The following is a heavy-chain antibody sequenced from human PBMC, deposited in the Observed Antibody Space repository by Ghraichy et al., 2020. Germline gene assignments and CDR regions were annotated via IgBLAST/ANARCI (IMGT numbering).Heavy chain of an antibody. CDR3: AVAVAGTGWFDP. D-gene: IGHD6-19*01. CDR2: IYYSGST. CDR1: GGSISSYY. Sequence: SETLSPTCTVSGGSISSYYWSWIRQPPGKGLEWIGYIYYSGSTNYNPSLKSRVTISVDTSKNQFSLKLSSVTAADTAVYYCAVAVAGTGWFDPWGQGTLVTVSS. V-gene: IGHV4-59*01. J-gene: IGHJ5*02.